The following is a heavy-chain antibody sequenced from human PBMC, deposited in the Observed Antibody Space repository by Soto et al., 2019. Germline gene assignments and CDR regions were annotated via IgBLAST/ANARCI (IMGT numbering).Heavy chain of an antibody. D-gene: IGHD2-2*01. V-gene: IGHV1-69*05. CDR3: ARGAPSYLYCSSTSCYPDFDY. J-gene: IGHJ4*02. CDR1: GGTFSSYA. CDR2: IVPIFGTA. Sequence: SVKVSCKASGGTFSSYAISWVRQAPGQGLEWMGGIVPIFGTANYAQKLQGRVTMTTDTSTSTAYMELRSLRSDDTAVYYCARGAPSYLYCSSTSCYPDFDYWGQGTLVTVSS.